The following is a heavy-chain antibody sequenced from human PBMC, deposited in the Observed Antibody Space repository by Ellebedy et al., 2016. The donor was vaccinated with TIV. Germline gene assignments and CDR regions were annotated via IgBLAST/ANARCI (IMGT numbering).Heavy chain of an antibody. CDR3: ARWIIAVAGPDMGNWFDP. D-gene: IGHD6-19*01. J-gene: IGHJ5*02. CDR1: GYSFTSYW. CDR2: IYPGDSDT. V-gene: IGHV5-51*01. Sequence: GESLKISXKGSGYSFTSYWIGWVRQMPGKGLEWMGIIYPGDSDTRYSPFFQGQVTISADKSISTAYLQWSSLKASDTAMYYCARWIIAVAGPDMGNWFDPWGQGTLVTVSS.